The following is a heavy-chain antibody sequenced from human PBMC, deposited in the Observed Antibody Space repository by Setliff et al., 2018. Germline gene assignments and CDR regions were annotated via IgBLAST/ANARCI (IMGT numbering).Heavy chain of an antibody. V-gene: IGHV3-30-3*01. CDR3: ARAYYFDY. CDR2: ISYDGSNK. Sequence: PGGSLRLSCAASGFTFSSYAMHWVRQAPGKGLEWVAVISYDGSNKYYADSVRGRFTISRDNSKNTLYLQMNSLRAEDTAVYYCARAYYFDYWGQGTLVTVYS. CDR1: GFTFSSYA. J-gene: IGHJ4*02.